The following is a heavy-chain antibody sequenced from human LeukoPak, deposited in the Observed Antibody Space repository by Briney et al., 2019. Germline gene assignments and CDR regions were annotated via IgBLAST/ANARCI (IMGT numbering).Heavy chain of an antibody. V-gene: IGHV3-30*03. CDR1: GFTFSSYG. CDR2: ISYDGSNK. J-gene: IGHJ6*02. CDR3: ARDTVVPAAMRYYYGMDV. Sequence: GGSLRLSCAASGFTFSSYGMHWVRQAPGKGLEWVAVISYDGSNKYYADSVKGRFTISRDNSKNTLYLQMNSLRAEDTAVYYCARDTVVPAAMRYYYGMDVWGQGTTVTVSS. D-gene: IGHD2-2*01.